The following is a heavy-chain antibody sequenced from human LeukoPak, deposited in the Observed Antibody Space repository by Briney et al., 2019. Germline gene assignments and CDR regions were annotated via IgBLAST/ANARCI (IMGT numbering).Heavy chain of an antibody. Sequence: ASVKVSCKASGYSFFSYYIHWLRQAPGQGLQWMGKINPSGGTTTYAQKFQDRVTMTRDMSTSTVYMELSSLNSEDTALYYCARGPETGSFDYWGQGTLVTVSS. CDR2: INPSGGTT. CDR1: GYSFFSYY. D-gene: IGHD1-26*01. CDR3: ARGPETGSFDY. V-gene: IGHV1-46*01. J-gene: IGHJ4*02.